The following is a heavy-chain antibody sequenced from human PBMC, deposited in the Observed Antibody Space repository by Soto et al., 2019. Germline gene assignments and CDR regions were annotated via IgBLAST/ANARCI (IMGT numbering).Heavy chain of an antibody. CDR1: GFNFGPFW. J-gene: IGHJ6*02. D-gene: IGHD2-8*02. CDR3: AKSTGGTANGMGV. CDR2: INSDGSTI. Sequence: PGGSLRLSCAASGFNFGPFWMHWVRQAPGKGLVWVSHINSDGSTIVYADSVKGRFTISRDNAKNTLYLQMNSLRAEDTALYYCAKSTGGTANGMGVWGQGTTVTVSS. V-gene: IGHV3-74*01.